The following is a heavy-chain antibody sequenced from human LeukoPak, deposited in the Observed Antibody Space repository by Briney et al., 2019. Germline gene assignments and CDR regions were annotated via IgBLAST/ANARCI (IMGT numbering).Heavy chain of an antibody. V-gene: IGHV4-38-2*02. J-gene: IGHJ6*03. D-gene: IGHD3-3*01. CDR3: ARGRALVNYDFWSGYQPQKNYYYYYYMDV. Sequence: SETLSLTCTVYGYSISSGYYWGWIRQPPGKGLEWIGSIYHSGSTYYNPSLKSRVSISVDTSKNQSSLKLSSVTAADTAVYYCARGRALVNYDFWSGYQPQKNYYYYYYMDVWGKGTTVTVSS. CDR2: IYHSGST. CDR1: GYSISSGYY.